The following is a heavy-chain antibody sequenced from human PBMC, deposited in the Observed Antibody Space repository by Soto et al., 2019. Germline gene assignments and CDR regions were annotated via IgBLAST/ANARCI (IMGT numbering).Heavy chain of an antibody. J-gene: IGHJ4*02. Sequence: QVQLVESGGGAVQPGRSLRLSCVASGFTFSSYGMHCVRQAPGKRREWVSFIWFDGNKEYYADPVKGRFTISRDNSKNTLYLPMNSPRAEDTAVYYCARGMGLQTPDYFACWGQGTRVTVSS. V-gene: IGHV3-33*01. CDR2: IWFDGNKE. CDR3: ARGMGLQTPDYFAC. CDR1: GFTFSSYG.